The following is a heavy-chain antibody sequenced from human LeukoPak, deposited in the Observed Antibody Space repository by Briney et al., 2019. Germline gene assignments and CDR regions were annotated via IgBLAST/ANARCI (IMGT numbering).Heavy chain of an antibody. D-gene: IGHD3-22*01. CDR3: VKGTYSDNSAYFDS. CDR1: GFTFINHA. Sequence: GGSLRLSCAASGFTFINHAMVWVRQGPGKRPEWVSGITGSGDGTYYTDSVKGRFAISRDNSKSTLYLQMNSLRAEDSALYYCVKGTYSDNSAYFDSWGQGTLVTVSS. CDR2: ITGSGDGT. J-gene: IGHJ4*02. V-gene: IGHV3-23*01.